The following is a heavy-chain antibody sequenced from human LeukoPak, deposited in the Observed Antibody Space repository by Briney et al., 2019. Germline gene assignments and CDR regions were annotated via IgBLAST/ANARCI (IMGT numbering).Heavy chain of an antibody. J-gene: IGHJ5*02. CDR2: INHSGST. D-gene: IGHD1-1*01. CDR3: ARDGRTTVAEPFDP. Sequence: PSETLSLTCAVYGGSFSGYYWSWIRQPPGKGLEWIGEINHSGSTNYNPSLKSRVIISVDTSKNRFSLKLSSVTAADTAVYYCARDGRTTVAEPFDPWGQGILVIVSS. CDR1: GGSFSGYY. V-gene: IGHV4-34*01.